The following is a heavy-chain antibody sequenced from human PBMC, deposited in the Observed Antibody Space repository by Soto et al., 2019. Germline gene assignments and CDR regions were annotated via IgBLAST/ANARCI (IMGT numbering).Heavy chain of an antibody. CDR2: ISDDGSKK. Sequence: QVQLVESGGGVVQPGRSLTLSCAASGFTFIGYAMHWVRQAPGKGLEWVAGISDDGSKKYSADIVKGRCTIPRDNSNNPLFLQMTSLTTEDTDVYYCTKPPRTGYDQYYFNYWGKGSLVTVSA. D-gene: IGHD5-12*01. CDR1: GFTFIGYA. V-gene: IGHV3-30*18. J-gene: IGHJ4*02. CDR3: TKPPRTGYDQYYFNY.